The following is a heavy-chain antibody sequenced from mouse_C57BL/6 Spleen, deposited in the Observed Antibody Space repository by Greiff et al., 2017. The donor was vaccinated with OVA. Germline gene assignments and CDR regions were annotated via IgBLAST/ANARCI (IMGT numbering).Heavy chain of an antibody. V-gene: IGHV1-82*01. J-gene: IGHJ1*03. CDR2: IYPGDGDT. CDR3: ARENGYDKYFDV. CDR1: GYAFSSSW. D-gene: IGHD2-2*01. Sequence: VQLQQSGPELVKPGASVKISCKASGYAFSSSWMNWVKQRPGKGLEWIGRIYPGDGDTKYNGKFKGKATLTADKSSSTAYMQLSSLTSEDSAVYFCARENGYDKYFDVWGTGTTVTVSS.